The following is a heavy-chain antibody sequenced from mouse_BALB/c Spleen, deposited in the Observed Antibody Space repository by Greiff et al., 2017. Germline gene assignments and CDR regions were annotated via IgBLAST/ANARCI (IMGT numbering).Heavy chain of an antibody. CDR1: GFTFSSYG. D-gene: IGHD2-14*01. CDR2: INSNGGST. J-gene: IGHJ2*01. Sequence: EVMLVESGGGLVQPGGSLKLSCAASGFTFSSYGMSWVRQTPDKRLELVATINSNGGSTYYPDSVKGRFTISRDNAKNTLYLQMSSLKSEDTAMYYCARDNRYGDYWGQGTTLTVSS. V-gene: IGHV5-6-3*01. CDR3: ARDNRYGDY.